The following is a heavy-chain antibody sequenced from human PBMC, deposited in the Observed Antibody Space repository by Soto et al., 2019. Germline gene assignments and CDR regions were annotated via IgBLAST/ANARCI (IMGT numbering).Heavy chain of an antibody. CDR1: GGSISSSSYY. CDR2: IYYSGST. V-gene: IGHV4-39*01. Sequence: SETLSLTCPVSGGSISSSSYYWGWIRQPPGKGLEWIGSIYYSGSTYYNPSLKSRVTISVDTSKNQFSLKLSSVTAADTAVYYCAVQIENDAFDIWGQGTMVTVSS. CDR3: AVQIENDAFDI. J-gene: IGHJ3*02.